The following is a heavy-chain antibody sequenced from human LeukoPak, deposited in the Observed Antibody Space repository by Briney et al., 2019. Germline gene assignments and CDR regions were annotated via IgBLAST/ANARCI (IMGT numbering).Heavy chain of an antibody. CDR1: GYSFFSNYW. CDR3: ARASRDGYNQNFDY. D-gene: IGHD5-24*01. Sequence: HGESLKISCKAYGYSFFSNYWIAWVRQMPGKGLEWMGILYPGDSDSRYSPSFQGQVTISADRSISTAYLHWSSLKVSDTAMYYCARASRDGYNQNFDYWGRGTLVTVSS. J-gene: IGHJ4*02. V-gene: IGHV5-51*01. CDR2: LYPGDSDS.